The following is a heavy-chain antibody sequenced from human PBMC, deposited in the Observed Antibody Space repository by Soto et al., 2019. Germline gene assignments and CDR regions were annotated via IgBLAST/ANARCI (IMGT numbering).Heavy chain of an antibody. CDR1: GGTFSSYA. J-gene: IGHJ6*02. Sequence: ASVKVSCKASGGTFSSYAISWVRQAPGQGLEWMGGIIPMFGTANYAQKFQGRVTITADESTSTAYMELSSLRSEDTAVYYCASRVGYCSSTSCYTYYYYYGMDVWGQGTTVTVSS. CDR3: ASRVGYCSSTSCYTYYYYYGMDV. D-gene: IGHD2-2*02. V-gene: IGHV1-69*13. CDR2: IIPMFGTA.